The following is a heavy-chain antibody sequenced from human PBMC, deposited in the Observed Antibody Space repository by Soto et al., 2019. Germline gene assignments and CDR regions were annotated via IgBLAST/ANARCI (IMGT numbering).Heavy chain of an antibody. CDR1: GYTFTSYG. V-gene: IGHV1-69*13. CDR2: IIPIFGTA. J-gene: IGHJ3*02. D-gene: IGHD5-12*01. Sequence: GASVKVSCKSSGYTFTSYGISWVRQAPEQGLEWMGGIIPIFGTANYAQKFQGRVTISADESTSTAYMELSSLRSEDTAVYYCARDRPAGDSRDGYNYRAFDIWGQGTMVT. CDR3: ARDRPAGDSRDGYNYRAFDI.